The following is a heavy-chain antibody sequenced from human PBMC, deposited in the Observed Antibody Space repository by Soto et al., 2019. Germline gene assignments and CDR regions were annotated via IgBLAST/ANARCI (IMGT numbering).Heavy chain of an antibody. V-gene: IGHV1-69*01. CDR2: IIPIFGTA. D-gene: IGHD1-26*01. J-gene: IGHJ6*02. CDR1: GGSLISYA. Sequence: SVKVACKASGGSLISYAIIWVRQAPGQGLEWMGGIIPIFGTANYAQKFQGRVTITADESTSTAYMELSSLRSEDTAVYYCARVSGVGATYYYYYCGMDVCGQRTTVTVSS. CDR3: ARVSGVGATYYYYYCGMDV.